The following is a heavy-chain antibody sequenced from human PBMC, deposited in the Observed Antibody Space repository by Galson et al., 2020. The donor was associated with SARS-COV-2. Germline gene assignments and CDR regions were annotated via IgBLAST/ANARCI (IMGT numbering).Heavy chain of an antibody. Sequence: GESLKISCAASGFTFRSHAMTWVRQAPGKGLEWVSTVSDSGDYTYYTDSVKGRFTISRDNSKNTLYLQLNSLTVEDTAIYYCTKPIGIVAPAASRYFDPWGQGTLVTVSS. J-gene: IGHJ5*02. V-gene: IGHV3-23*01. CDR1: GFTFRSHA. CDR3: TKPIGIVAPAASRYFDP. CDR2: VSDSGDYT. D-gene: IGHD2-2*01.